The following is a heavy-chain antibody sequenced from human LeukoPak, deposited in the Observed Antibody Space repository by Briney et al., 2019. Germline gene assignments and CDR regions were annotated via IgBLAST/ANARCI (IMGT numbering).Heavy chain of an antibody. J-gene: IGHJ6*03. CDR1: GGSISSYY. V-gene: IGHV4-4*07. Sequence: SETLSLTCTVSGGSISSYYWSWLRQPAGKGLEWIGRIYTSGSTNYNPSLKSRVTMSVDTSKNQFSLKLSSVTAADTAVYYCARDHIAAAGKGNYYYYYYMDVWGKGTTVTVSS. CDR2: IYTSGST. CDR3: ARDHIAAAGKGNYYYYYYMDV. D-gene: IGHD6-13*01.